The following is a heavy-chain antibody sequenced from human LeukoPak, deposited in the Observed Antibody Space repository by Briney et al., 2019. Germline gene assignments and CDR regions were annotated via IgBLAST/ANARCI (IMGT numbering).Heavy chain of an antibody. D-gene: IGHD3-10*01. J-gene: IGHJ4*02. Sequence: GGSLRLSCTASGFTFSSYSMNWVRQAPGKGLEWVSYISSSGSTIYYADSVKGRFTISRDNAKNSLYLQMNSLRAEDTAVYYCAKRYYYGSGSFDYWGQGTLVTVSS. V-gene: IGHV3-48*04. CDR3: AKRYYYGSGSFDY. CDR1: GFTFSSYS. CDR2: ISSSGSTI.